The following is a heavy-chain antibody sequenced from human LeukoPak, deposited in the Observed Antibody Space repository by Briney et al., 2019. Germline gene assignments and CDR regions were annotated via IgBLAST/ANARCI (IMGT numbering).Heavy chain of an antibody. D-gene: IGHD1-26*01. J-gene: IGHJ4*02. Sequence: GGSLRLSCAASGFTFSSYSMNWVRQAPGKGLEWVSYISSSSSTIYYADSVKGRFTISRDNAKNSLYLQMNSLRAEDTAVYYCARDLSGSYFNWGQGTLVTVSS. V-gene: IGHV3-48*04. CDR2: ISSSSSTI. CDR1: GFTFSSYS. CDR3: ARDLSGSYFN.